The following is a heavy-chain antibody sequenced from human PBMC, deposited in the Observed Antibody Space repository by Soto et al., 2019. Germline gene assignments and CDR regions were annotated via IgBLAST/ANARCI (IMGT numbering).Heavy chain of an antibody. Sequence: SETLSLTCTVSGGSISSYYWSWIRQPPGKGLEWIGYIYYSGSTNYNPSLKSRVTISVDTSKNQFSLKLSSVTAADTAVYYCAKDRYGDYGGIDYWGQGTMVTVSS. V-gene: IGHV4-59*12. D-gene: IGHD4-17*01. CDR2: IYYSGST. J-gene: IGHJ4*02. CDR3: AKDRYGDYGGIDY. CDR1: GGSISSYY.